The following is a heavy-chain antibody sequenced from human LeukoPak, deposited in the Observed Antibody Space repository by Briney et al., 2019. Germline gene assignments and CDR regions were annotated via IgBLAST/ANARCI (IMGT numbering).Heavy chain of an antibody. D-gene: IGHD3-9*01. CDR3: ARDRVGRYFDWLEPSDY. CDR2: IIPILGIA. J-gene: IGHJ4*02. CDR1: GGTFSSYA. V-gene: IGHV1-69*04. Sequence: SVKVSCTASGGTFSSYAISWVRQAPGQGLEWMERIIPILGIANYAQKFQGRVTITADKSTSTAYMELSSLRSEDTAVYYCARDRVGRYFDWLEPSDYWGQGTLVTVSS.